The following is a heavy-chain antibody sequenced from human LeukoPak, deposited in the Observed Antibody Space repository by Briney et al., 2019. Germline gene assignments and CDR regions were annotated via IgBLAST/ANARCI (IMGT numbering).Heavy chain of an antibody. J-gene: IGHJ4*02. V-gene: IGHV4-39*01. D-gene: IGHD5-18*01. CDR3: ARSIELWPHFDY. Sequence: PGGSLRLSCVASGFTFSSYDMKWVRQPPGKGLEWIGSTYYSESTYYNPSLKSRVTISVDTSKNQFSLKLSSVTAADTAVYYCARSIELWPHFDYWGQGTLVTVSS. CDR2: TYYSEST. CDR1: GFTFSSYD.